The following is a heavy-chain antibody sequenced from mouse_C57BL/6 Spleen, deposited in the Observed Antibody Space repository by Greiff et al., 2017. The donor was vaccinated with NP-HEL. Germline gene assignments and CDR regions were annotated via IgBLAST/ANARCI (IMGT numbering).Heavy chain of an antibody. D-gene: IGHD1-1*01. V-gene: IGHV1-47*01. CDR2: FHPYNDDT. J-gene: IGHJ2*01. Sequence: QVQLKESGAELVKPGASVKMSCKASGYTFTTYPIEWMKQNHGKSLEWIGNFHPYNDDTKYNEKFKGKATLTVEKSSSTVYLELSRLTSDNSAVYYCARGDYGSSPFDYWGQGTTLTVSS. CDR3: ARGDYGSSPFDY. CDR1: GYTFTTYP.